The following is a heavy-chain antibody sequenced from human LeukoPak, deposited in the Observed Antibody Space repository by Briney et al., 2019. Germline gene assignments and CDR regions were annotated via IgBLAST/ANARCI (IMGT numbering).Heavy chain of an antibody. CDR1: GGSISSTNW. J-gene: IGHJ4*02. V-gene: IGHV4-4*02. Sequence: PSETLSLTCGVSGGSISSTNWWTWVRQPPGEGLEWIGEVHLSGRTNYNPSLESRVTMSVDMSENHISLKLTSVTAADTAVYYCAKEGGPYRPLDYSGQGTLVTVSS. CDR2: VHLSGRT. CDR3: AKEGGPYRPLDY.